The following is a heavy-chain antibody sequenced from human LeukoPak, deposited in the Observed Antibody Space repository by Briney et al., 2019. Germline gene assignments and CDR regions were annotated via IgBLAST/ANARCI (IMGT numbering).Heavy chain of an antibody. CDR2: IYSDGNT. V-gene: IGHV3-53*05. Sequence: PGGSLRLSCAVSGVTVSSDYMSWVRQAPGKGLEWVSVIYSDGNTYYADSVKGRFTISRDNSKNTLFLQMASLRTEDTAIYYCASRMTFGGQGTLVTVSS. CDR1: GVTVSSDY. CDR3: ASRMTF. D-gene: IGHD2/OR15-2a*01. J-gene: IGHJ4*02.